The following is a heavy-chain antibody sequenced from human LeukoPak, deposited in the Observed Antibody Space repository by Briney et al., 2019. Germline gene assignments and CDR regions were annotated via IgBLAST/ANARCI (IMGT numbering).Heavy chain of an antibody. CDR3: ARDCEESTTGTTGFDY. CDR2: IIPIFGTA. CDR1: VGTFSSYA. J-gene: IGHJ4*02. Sequence: SVKVSCKASVGTFSSYAISWVRQAPGQGLEWMGGIIPIFGTANYAQKFQGRVTITADESTSTAYMELSSLRSEDTAVYYCARDCEESTTGTTGFDYWGQGTLVTVSS. D-gene: IGHD1-1*01. V-gene: IGHV1-69*01.